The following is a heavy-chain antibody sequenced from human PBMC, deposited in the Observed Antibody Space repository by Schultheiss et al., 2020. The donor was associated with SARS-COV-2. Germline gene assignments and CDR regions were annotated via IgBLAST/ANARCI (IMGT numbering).Heavy chain of an antibody. CDR3: ARDSYYYGSGNESLGY. J-gene: IGHJ4*02. CDR2: ISYDGSNK. V-gene: IGHV3-30*04. Sequence: GGSLRLSCAASGFTFSSYAMHWVRQAPGKGLEWVAVISYDGSNKYYADSVKGRFTISRDNSKNTLYLQMNSLRAEDTAVYYCARDSYYYGSGNESLGYWWQGALVTGSS. D-gene: IGHD3-10*01. CDR1: GFTFSSYA.